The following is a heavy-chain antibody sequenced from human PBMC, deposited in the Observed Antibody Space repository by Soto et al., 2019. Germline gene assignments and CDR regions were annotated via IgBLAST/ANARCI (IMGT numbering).Heavy chain of an antibody. CDR2: INHSGST. J-gene: IGHJ4*02. D-gene: IGHD2-8*02. V-gene: IGHV4-34*01. Sequence: SETLSLTCTVSGGSISIGGYYWTWIRHPPGTGLKWIGEINHSGSTNYNPSLKSRVTISVATSKNQFSLKLTSVTAADTAVYYCARAKITGLFDYWGQGTLVTVSS. CDR3: ARAKITGLFDY. CDR1: GGSISIGGYY.